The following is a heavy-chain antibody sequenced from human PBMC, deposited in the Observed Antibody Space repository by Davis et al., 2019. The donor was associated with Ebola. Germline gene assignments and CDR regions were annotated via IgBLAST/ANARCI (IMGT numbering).Heavy chain of an antibody. CDR3: AKWDRREQLVKDY. CDR2: ISGSGGST. Sequence: GESLKISCAASGFTFSSYAMSWVRQAPGKGLGWVSAISGSGGSTYYADSVRGRFTISRDNSKNTLYLQMNSLRAEDTAVYYCAKWDRREQLVKDYWGQGTLVTVSS. V-gene: IGHV3-23*01. J-gene: IGHJ4*02. D-gene: IGHD6-6*01. CDR1: GFTFSSYA.